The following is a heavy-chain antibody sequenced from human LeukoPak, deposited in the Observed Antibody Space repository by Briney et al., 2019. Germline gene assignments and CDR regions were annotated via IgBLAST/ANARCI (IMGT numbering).Heavy chain of an antibody. J-gene: IGHJ4*02. CDR2: IYYSGST. D-gene: IGHD2-15*01. V-gene: IGHV4-31*03. CDR3: ASRYCSGGSCYLGLGY. CDR1: GGSISSGGYY. Sequence: SETLSLTCTVSGGSISSGGYYWSRIRQHPGKGLEWIGYIYYSGSTYYNPSLKSRVIISVDTSKNQFSLKLSSVTAADTAVYYCASRYCSGGSCYLGLGYWGQGTLVTVSS.